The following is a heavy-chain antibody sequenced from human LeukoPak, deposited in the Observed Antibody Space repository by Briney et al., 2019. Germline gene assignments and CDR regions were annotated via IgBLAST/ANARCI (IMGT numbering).Heavy chain of an antibody. CDR3: ARDNSVGDNAWWFDP. V-gene: IGHV1-46*01. CDR1: GYTFTSYY. D-gene: IGHD1-26*01. Sequence: ASVKVSCKASGYTFTSYYMHRVRQAPGQGLEWMGLINPTGGSTGYAQKFQGRVSMTRDMSTSTDYMELSSLRSEDTAIYYCARDNSVGDNAWWFDPWGQGTLVTVSS. J-gene: IGHJ5*02. CDR2: INPTGGST.